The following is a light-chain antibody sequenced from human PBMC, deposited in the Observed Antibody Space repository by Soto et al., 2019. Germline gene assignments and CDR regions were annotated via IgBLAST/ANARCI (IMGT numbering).Light chain of an antibody. CDR2: AAS. CDR3: QKYTSPPIT. CDR1: LPISNY. Sequence: DVQVTQYHATLSASVGDRATITCRASLPISNYLAWYQQKPGKIPNLLIYAASTLQAGVPSRFSGSGSGTDFTLTISSLQPEDVAAYYCQKYTSPPITFAGVTKVDI. J-gene: IGKJ4*01. V-gene: IGKV1-27*01.